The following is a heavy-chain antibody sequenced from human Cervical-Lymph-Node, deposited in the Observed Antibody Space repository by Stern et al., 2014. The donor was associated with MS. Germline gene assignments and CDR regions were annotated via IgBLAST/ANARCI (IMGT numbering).Heavy chain of an antibody. CDR3: ARGPSSGYYLPAEYFQH. V-gene: IGHV4-34*01. CDR2: INHSGST. J-gene: IGHJ1*01. Sequence: VQLQQWGAGLLKPSETLSLTCAVYGGSFSGYYWSWIRQPPGKGLEWIGEINHSGSTNYNPSLKSRFTISVATSKNQSSLKLSSVTAADTAVYYCARGPSSGYYLPAEYFQHWGQGTLVTVSS. CDR1: GGSFSGYY. D-gene: IGHD3-22*01.